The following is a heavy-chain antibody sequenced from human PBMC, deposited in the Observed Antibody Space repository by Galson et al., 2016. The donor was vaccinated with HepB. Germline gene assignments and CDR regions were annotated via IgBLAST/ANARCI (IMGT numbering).Heavy chain of an antibody. CDR2: IYYSGST. Sequence: SETLSLTCTVSGDSISSSSYYWAWIRQSPGEGLEWLASIYYSGSTFYNPSLRSRLTISVDTSKNQFSLKLSSVTAADTTVYYCARQVAYGRYYYALDLWGQGTTVTVSS. CDR1: GDSISSSSYY. CDR3: ARQVAYGRYYYALDL. V-gene: IGHV4-39*01. J-gene: IGHJ6*02. D-gene: IGHD2-15*01.